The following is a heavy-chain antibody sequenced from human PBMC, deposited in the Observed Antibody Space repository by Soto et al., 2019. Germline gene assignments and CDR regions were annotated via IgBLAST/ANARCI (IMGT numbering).Heavy chain of an antibody. CDR1: ELSFRRYA. J-gene: IGHJ4*02. CDR3: VKQMTTWTESFFEF. Sequence: EVLLLGSGGGLVQPGESLRLACGASELSFRRYAMTWVSQAAGKGIQWVAGLGPDGRNTFYGESVRGRFTTSRDNSRNTLYLQMSSLRAEDTDVSFCVKQMTTWTESFFEFWGQGIQVSVSS. V-gene: IGHV3-23*01. CDR2: LGPDGRNT. D-gene: IGHD4-17*01.